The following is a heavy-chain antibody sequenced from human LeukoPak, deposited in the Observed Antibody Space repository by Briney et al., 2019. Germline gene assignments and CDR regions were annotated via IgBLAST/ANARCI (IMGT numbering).Heavy chain of an antibody. CDR1: GFTFSSYW. CDR2: INTDGSST. J-gene: IGHJ4*02. V-gene: IGHV3-74*01. Sequence: GGSLRLSCGASGFTFSSYWMHWVRQAPGKGLVWVSRINTDGSSTSYADSVKGRFTISRDNAKNTLYLQMNSLRAEDTAVYYCARDSPSYYDSSGYSLDYWGQGTLVTVSS. CDR3: ARDSPSYYDSSGYSLDY. D-gene: IGHD3-22*01.